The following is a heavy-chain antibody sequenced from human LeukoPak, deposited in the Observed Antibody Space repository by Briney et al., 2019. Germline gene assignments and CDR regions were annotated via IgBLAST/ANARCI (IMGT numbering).Heavy chain of an antibody. Sequence: GRSLRLSCAASGFTFSHYAMHWVRQAPGKGLEWVAVISYHGIDKYYADSVKGRFTISRDNSKNTLYVQMNSLRVEDTAVYYCAEGGGYGDYNFDYWGRGTLVTVSP. J-gene: IGHJ4*02. V-gene: IGHV3-30-3*02. CDR2: ISYHGIDK. CDR3: AEGGGYGDYNFDY. CDR1: GFTFSHYA. D-gene: IGHD4-17*01.